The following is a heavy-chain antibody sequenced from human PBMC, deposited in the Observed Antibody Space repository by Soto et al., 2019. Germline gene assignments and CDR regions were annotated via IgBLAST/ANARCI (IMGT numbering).Heavy chain of an antibody. Sequence: PSETLSLTCTVSGGSISSGDYYWSWIRQPPGTGLEWIGYIYYSGSTYYNPSLESRVTISVDTSKNQFSLKLSSVTAADTAVYYCARADIRGYSYFDYWGQGSRVTVSS. CDR1: GGSISSGDYY. CDR3: ARADIRGYSYFDY. CDR2: IYYSGST. J-gene: IGHJ4*02. D-gene: IGHD3-22*01. V-gene: IGHV4-30-4*01.